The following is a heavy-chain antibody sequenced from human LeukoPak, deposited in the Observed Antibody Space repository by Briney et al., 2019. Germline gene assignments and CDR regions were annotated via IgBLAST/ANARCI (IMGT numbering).Heavy chain of an antibody. CDR3: ARDSTGYWYFDL. J-gene: IGHJ2*01. D-gene: IGHD3-3*02. CDR1: GFAVSSNH. V-gene: IGHV3-53*01. CDR2: FYSGGDT. Sequence: PGGSLRLSCAVSGFAVSSNHMSWVRQAPGKGLEWVSVFYSGGDTHYADSVKGRFTVSRDNSKNTLYLQMNSLRAEDTAAYYCARDSTGYWYFDLWGRGTLVSVSS.